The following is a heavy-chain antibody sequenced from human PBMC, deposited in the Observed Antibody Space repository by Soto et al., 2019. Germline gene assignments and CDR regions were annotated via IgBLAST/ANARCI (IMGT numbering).Heavy chain of an antibody. CDR1: GFTFSSYA. D-gene: IGHD1-26*01. CDR3: ATTRYTSARSTVGAQWFAP. CDR2: ISCSGGST. J-gene: IGHJ5*02. V-gene: IGHV3-23*01. Sequence: GGSLRLSCAASGFTFSSYAMSWVRQAPGKGLEWVSAISCSGGSTYYADYVTGRFTISRDNARNTLYLQMNSLRAEDTAVYYCATTRYTSARSTVGAQWFAPWGQGTLVTVSS.